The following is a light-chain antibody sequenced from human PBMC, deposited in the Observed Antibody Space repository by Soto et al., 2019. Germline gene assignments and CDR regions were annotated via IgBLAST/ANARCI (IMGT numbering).Light chain of an antibody. CDR3: CAFAYSRVV. J-gene: IGLJ3*02. V-gene: IGLV2-23*01. Sequence: QSALTQPASVSGSPGQSITISCTGTGSDIGSYDLVSWYQHHPGKAPKLIIYEATMRPSGVPNRFSGSKSGSTASLTISGLQAEDAADYYCCAFAYSRVVFGGGTKVTVL. CDR1: GSDIGSYDL. CDR2: EAT.